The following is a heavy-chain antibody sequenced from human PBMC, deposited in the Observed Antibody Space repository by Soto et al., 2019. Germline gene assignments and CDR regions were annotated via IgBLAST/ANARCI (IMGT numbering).Heavy chain of an antibody. V-gene: IGHV3-23*01. CDR3: AKVFPPCSGGSCSRYYYGMDV. Sequence: GGSLRLSCAASGFTFSSYAMSWVRQAPGKGLEWVSAISGSGGSTYYADSVKGRFTISRDNSKNTLYLQMNSLRAEDTAVYYCAKVFPPCSGGSCSRYYYGMDVWGQGTTVTVSS. D-gene: IGHD2-15*01. CDR1: GFTFSSYA. CDR2: ISGSGGST. J-gene: IGHJ6*02.